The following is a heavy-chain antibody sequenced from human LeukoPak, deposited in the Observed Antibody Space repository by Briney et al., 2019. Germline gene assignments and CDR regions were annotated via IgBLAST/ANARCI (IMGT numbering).Heavy chain of an antibody. J-gene: IGHJ4*02. D-gene: IGHD5-18*01. CDR1: GGSISSSSYY. CDR3: ARVSEMWDTAMFHFDY. Sequence: PSETLSLTCTVSGGSISSSSYYWGWIRQPPGKGLEWIGSIYYSGSTYYNPSLKSRVTISVDTSKNQFSLKLSSVTAADTAVYYCARVSEMWDTAMFHFDYWGQGTLVTVSS. CDR2: IYYSGST. V-gene: IGHV4-39*07.